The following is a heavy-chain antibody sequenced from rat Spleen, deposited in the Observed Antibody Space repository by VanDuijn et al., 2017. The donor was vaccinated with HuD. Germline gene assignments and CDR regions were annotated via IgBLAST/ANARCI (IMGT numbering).Heavy chain of an antibody. CDR1: GFTFTNYG. CDR3: TRENWVFDY. V-gene: IGHV5S13*01. J-gene: IGHJ2*01. Sequence: EVQLVESGGGLVLPGRSLKLSCAVSGFTFTNYGVAWVRQAPTKGLEWVASISSGGRNTYYQDSVKGRFTISRDNAKNTLYLQMDSLRSEDTATYYCTRENWVFDYWGQGVMVTVSS. D-gene: IGHD5-1*01. CDR2: ISSGGRNT.